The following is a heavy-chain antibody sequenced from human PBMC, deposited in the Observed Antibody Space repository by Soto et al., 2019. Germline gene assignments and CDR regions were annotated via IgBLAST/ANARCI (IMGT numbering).Heavy chain of an antibody. J-gene: IGHJ6*02. CDR1: GYSFTSYW. Sequence: PGESLKISCKGSGYSFTSYWMGWVRQMPGKGLEWMGIIYPGDSDTRYSPSFQGQVTISADKSISTAYLQWSSLKASDTAIYFCARGAVAGDYYYYYGMDVGGQGTTVTVSS. CDR2: IYPGDSDT. V-gene: IGHV5-51*01. D-gene: IGHD6-19*01. CDR3: ARGAVAGDYYYYYGMDV.